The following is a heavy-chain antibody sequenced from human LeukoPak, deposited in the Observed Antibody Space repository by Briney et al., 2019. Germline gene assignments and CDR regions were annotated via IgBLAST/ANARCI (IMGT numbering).Heavy chain of an antibody. D-gene: IGHD3-22*01. CDR3: ARGRLPNYYDSSGYYDY. J-gene: IGHJ4*02. Sequence: ASVKVSCKASGYTFTSYYMHWVRQAPGQGLEWMGIINPSGGSTSYAQKFQGRVTMTRDTSTSTVYMELSSLRSEDTAVYYCARGRLPNYYDSSGYYDYWGQGTLVTVSS. V-gene: IGHV1-46*01. CDR1: GYTFTSYY. CDR2: INPSGGST.